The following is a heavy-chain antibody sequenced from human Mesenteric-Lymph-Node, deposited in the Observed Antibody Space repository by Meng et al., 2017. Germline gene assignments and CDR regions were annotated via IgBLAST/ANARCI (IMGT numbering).Heavy chain of an antibody. V-gene: IGHV4-38-2*02. Sequence: SETLSLTCTVSGYSISSGYYWGWIRQPPGKGLEWIGSIYHSGSTYYNPSLKSRVTISVDPSKNQFSLKLSSVTAADTAVYYCARDRGYIAVAGTAAFDIWGQGTMVTVSS. CDR3: ARDRGYIAVAGTAAFDI. D-gene: IGHD6-19*01. CDR2: IYHSGST. CDR1: GYSISSGYY. J-gene: IGHJ3*02.